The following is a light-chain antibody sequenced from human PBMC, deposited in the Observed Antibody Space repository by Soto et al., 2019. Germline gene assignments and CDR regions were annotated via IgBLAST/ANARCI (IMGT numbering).Light chain of an antibody. CDR3: QQYGSSPRT. CDR1: QSVISSY. Sequence: EVVLTQSPGTLSLSPGERATLSCRASQSVISSYVAWYQQKRGQAPRLLIYGATTRATGIPDRISGSGSGTDFTLTISRLEPEDFAVYYCQQYGSSPRTFGQGTKVEIK. CDR2: GAT. J-gene: IGKJ1*01. V-gene: IGKV3-20*01.